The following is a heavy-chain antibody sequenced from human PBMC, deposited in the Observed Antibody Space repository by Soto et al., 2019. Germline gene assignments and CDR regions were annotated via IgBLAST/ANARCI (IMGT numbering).Heavy chain of an antibody. CDR3: AREENCSDGICYSEYFQR. D-gene: IGHD2-15*01. CDR2: VNPSGGST. CDR1: GYIFTAYS. Sequence: QVQLVQSGAEVKKPGASVKVSCKASGYIFTAYSMHWVRQAPGHGRELMGVVNPSGGSTNYAQKCQGRITMTRDTSTSTVYMDLSSLTSEDTAVYYCAREENCSDGICYSEYFQRWGQGTLVTVSS. J-gene: IGHJ1*01. V-gene: IGHV1-46*01.